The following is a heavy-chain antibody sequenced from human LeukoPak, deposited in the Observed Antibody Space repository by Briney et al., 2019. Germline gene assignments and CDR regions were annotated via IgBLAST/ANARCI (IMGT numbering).Heavy chain of an antibody. CDR3: AKDGDIVVVVAAVYYFDY. J-gene: IGHJ4*02. CDR2: ISGSGGST. CDR1: GFTVSSNY. D-gene: IGHD2-15*01. V-gene: IGHV3-23*01. Sequence: GGSLRLSCAASGFTVSSNYMSWVRQAPGKGLEWVSAISGSGGSTYYADSVKGRFTISRDNSKNTLYLQMNSLRAEDTAVYYCAKDGDIVVVVAAVYYFDYWGQGTLVTVSS.